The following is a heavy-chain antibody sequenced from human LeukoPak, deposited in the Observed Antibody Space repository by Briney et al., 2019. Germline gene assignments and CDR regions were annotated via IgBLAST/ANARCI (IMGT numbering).Heavy chain of an antibody. J-gene: IGHJ4*02. CDR2: IYHSGST. CDR1: GGSISSNNW. V-gene: IGHV4-4*02. Sequence: SETLSLTCAVSGGSISSNNWWSWVRQPPGKGLEWIGDIYHSGSTNYNPSLKSRVTISVDKSKNQLSLKLRSVTAADTAVFYCARDFTIVRGVLDYWGPGALVTASS. D-gene: IGHD3-10*01. CDR3: ARDFTIVRGVLDY.